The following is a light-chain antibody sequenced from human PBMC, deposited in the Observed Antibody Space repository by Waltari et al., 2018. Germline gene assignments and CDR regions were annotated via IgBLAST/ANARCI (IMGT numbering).Light chain of an antibody. Sequence: DIQMTQSPSTLSASVGDRVTITCRASRGFGRWLAWYQQKPGKAPKHLINKAASLESGVPSRFSGSGSGTEFTLTISSLQPDDFATYYCQQYNSSPRTFGQGTKVEIK. CDR1: RGFGRW. CDR2: KAA. CDR3: QQYNSSPRT. V-gene: IGKV1-5*03. J-gene: IGKJ1*01.